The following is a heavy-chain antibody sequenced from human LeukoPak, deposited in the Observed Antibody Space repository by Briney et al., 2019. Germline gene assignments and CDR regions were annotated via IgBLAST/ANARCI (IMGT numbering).Heavy chain of an antibody. CDR3: ARPKTETGYDAFDI. D-gene: IGHD2-15*01. Sequence: GESLKISCKGSGYSFTSYWIGWVRQMPGKGLEWMGIIYPGDSGTRYSPSFQGQVSFSADRSINTAYLQWSSLRASDTAMYYCARPKTETGYDAFDIWGQGTMVTVSS. V-gene: IGHV5-51*01. CDR2: IYPGDSGT. CDR1: GYSFTSYW. J-gene: IGHJ3*02.